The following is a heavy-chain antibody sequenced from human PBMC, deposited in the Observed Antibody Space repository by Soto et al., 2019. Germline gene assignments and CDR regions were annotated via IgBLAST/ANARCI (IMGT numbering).Heavy chain of an antibody. V-gene: IGHV4-61*01. Sequence: PSETLSLTCTVSGGSVSSGSYYWTWIRHPPGKGLEWIGYIYYSGSTNYSPTLKSRVTISVDTSKNQFSLKLSSVTAADTAVYYCARDHRGGEYYYDSSGYQNYYYYYYGMDVWGQGTTVTVSS. D-gene: IGHD3-22*01. J-gene: IGHJ6*02. CDR3: ARDHRGGEYYYDSSGYQNYYYYYYGMDV. CDR1: GGSVSSGSYY. CDR2: IYYSGST.